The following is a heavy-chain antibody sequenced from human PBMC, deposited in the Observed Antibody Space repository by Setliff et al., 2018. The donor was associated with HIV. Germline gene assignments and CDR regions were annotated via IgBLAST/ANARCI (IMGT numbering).Heavy chain of an antibody. CDR1: GYSFTSYW. V-gene: IGHV5-51*01. D-gene: IGHD3-10*01. CDR3: ARGYYYGSGSYYNLDY. Sequence: GESLKISCKGSGYSFTSYWIAWVRQMPGKGLEWMGIIYPGDSDTRYSPSFQGQVTISADKSISTAYLQWSSLKASDTAMYYCARGYYYGSGSYYNLDYWGQGTLVTAPQ. CDR2: IYPGDSDT. J-gene: IGHJ4*02.